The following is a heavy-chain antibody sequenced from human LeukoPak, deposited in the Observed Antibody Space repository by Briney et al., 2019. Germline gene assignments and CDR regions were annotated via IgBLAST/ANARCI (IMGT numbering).Heavy chain of an antibody. D-gene: IGHD2-8*01. CDR2: ISPNVGAT. CDR3: TTDIVLMVYAVFNY. CDR1: GFTFSSYA. J-gene: IGHJ4*02. V-gene: IGHV3-23*01. Sequence: GGSLRLSCAASGFTFSSYAMTWVRQAPGKGLEWVSTISPNVGATYYADSVKGRFTISRDNSKNTLYLQMNSLKTEDTAVYYCTTDIVLMVYAVFNYWGQGTLVTVSS.